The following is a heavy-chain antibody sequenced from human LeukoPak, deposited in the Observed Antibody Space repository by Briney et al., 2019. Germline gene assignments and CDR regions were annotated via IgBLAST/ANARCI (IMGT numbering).Heavy chain of an antibody. CDR1: GYTFTSYD. D-gene: IGHD2-15*01. Sequence: ASVKVSCKASGYTFTSYDINWVRQATGQGLEWMGWMNPNSGNTGYAQKFQGRVTITRNTSISTAYMELSSLRSEDTAVYYCAREGSRLNYYGMDVWGQGTTVTVSS. CDR2: MNPNSGNT. V-gene: IGHV1-8*03. CDR3: AREGSRLNYYGMDV. J-gene: IGHJ6*02.